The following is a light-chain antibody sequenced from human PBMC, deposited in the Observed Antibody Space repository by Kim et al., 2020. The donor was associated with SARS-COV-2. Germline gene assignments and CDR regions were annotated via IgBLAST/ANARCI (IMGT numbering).Light chain of an antibody. CDR2: GPS. CDR1: QSVSSS. CDR3: QQYNNWPWT. V-gene: IGKV3-15*01. J-gene: IGKJ1*01. Sequence: VAPGERATLSCRPSQSVSSSLAWYQQTPGQAPSRLIYGPSTRATGIPASFSGSGSGTEFTLTISSLQSEDFAVYYCQQYNNWPWTFGQGTKVDIK.